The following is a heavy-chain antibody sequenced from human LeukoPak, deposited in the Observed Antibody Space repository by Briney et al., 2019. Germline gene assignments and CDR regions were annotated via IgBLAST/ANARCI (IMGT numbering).Heavy chain of an antibody. CDR2: IYPGNSDT. J-gene: IGHJ6*02. CDR3: ASHKLERQYYYYGMDV. V-gene: IGHV5-51*01. CDR1: GYSSTSYC. Sequence: GESLRISCKGSGYSSTSYCIGWVRQMPGKGLQWMGIIYPGNSDTRYSPSLQGQVTSSADKAISPAYLQWSSLKASDTAMYYCASHKLERQYYYYGMDVWGQGTTVTVSS. D-gene: IGHD1-1*01.